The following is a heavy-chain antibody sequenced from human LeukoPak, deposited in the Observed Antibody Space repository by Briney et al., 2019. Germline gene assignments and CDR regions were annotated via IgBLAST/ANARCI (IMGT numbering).Heavy chain of an antibody. J-gene: IGHJ4*02. CDR3: VTFIGARPY. CDR1: GFTFSSYD. Sequence: GGSLRLSCAASGFTFSSYDIHCVRQAPGKGLVWVAHISSDGTTTNYADSVKGRFTVSRDNAKNTLYLQMNSLRAEDTAVYYCVTFIGARPYWGQGTLVTVSS. V-gene: IGHV3-74*01. D-gene: IGHD6-6*01. CDR2: ISSDGTTT.